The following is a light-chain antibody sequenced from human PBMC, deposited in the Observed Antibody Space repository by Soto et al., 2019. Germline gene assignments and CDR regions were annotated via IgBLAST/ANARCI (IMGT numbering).Light chain of an antibody. Sequence: IFMTQSPDSLAVSLGERATINCKSSQSVLYSSNNKNYLAWYQQKPGQPPKLLIYWASTRESGVPDRFSGSGSGTDFTLTISSLQAEDVAVYYCQQYYSTLWTFGQGTKVDIK. CDR2: WAS. V-gene: IGKV4-1*01. CDR1: QSVLYSSNNKNY. CDR3: QQYYSTLWT. J-gene: IGKJ1*01.